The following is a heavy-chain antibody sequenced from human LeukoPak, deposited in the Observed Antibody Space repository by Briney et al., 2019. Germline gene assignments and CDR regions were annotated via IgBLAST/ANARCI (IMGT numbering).Heavy chain of an antibody. CDR2: ISSSGSSI. D-gene: IGHD3-10*01. J-gene: IGHJ4*02. CDR3: ARDHYGSGSYYKVMSY. CDR1: GFTFSNYE. V-gene: IGHV3-48*03. Sequence: GGSLRLSCAASGFTFSNYEMNWVRQAPGKGLEWVSYISSSGSSIYYADSVKGRFTISRDNAKNSLYLQMNSLRAEDTAVHFCARDHYGSGSYYKVMSYWGQGTLVSVSS.